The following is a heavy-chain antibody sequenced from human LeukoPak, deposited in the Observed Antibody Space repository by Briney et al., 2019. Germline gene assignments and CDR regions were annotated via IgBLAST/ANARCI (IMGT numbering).Heavy chain of an antibody. CDR1: GGPISSSSYY. V-gene: IGHV4-39*01. CDR2: IYYSGTT. Sequence: PSETLSLTCTVSGGPISSSSYYWGWIRQPPGKGLEWIGTIYYSGTTYYKPSLKSRVTISVDTSKNQFSLKLSSLTAADTAVYYCARYSGSDFDYWGQGTLVTVSS. CDR3: ARYSGSDFDY. J-gene: IGHJ4*02. D-gene: IGHD1-26*01.